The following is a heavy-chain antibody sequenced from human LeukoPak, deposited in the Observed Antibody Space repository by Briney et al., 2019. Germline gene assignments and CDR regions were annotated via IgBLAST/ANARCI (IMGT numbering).Heavy chain of an antibody. CDR1: GGSISSGDYY. CDR3: ARSIVVVPAAIEYLQH. Sequence: SQTPSLTCTVSGGSISSGDYYWSWIRQPPGKGLEWIGYIYYSGSTYYNPSLKSRVTISVDTSKNQFSLKLSSVTAADTAVYYCARSIVVVPAAIEYLQHWGQGTLVTVSS. V-gene: IGHV4-30-4*01. J-gene: IGHJ1*01. D-gene: IGHD2-2*02. CDR2: IYYSGST.